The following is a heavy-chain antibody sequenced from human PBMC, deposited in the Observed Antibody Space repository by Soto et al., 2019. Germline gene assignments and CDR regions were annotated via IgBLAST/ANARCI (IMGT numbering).Heavy chain of an antibody. CDR3: ARQAARNYIDP. D-gene: IGHD4-4*01. Sequence: GGSLRLSCAASGFTFTDYSMSWIRQAPGKGLEWLAFIDSRGRTLSYADSVKGRFTISRDNAKNSLYLQMHSLRADDTAVYYCARQAARNYIDPWGQGDVVTVS. V-gene: IGHV3-11*01. J-gene: IGHJ5*02. CDR1: GFTFTDYS. CDR2: IDSRGRTL.